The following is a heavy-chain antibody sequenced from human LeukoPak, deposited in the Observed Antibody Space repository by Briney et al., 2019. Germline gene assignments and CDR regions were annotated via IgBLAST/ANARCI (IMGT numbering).Heavy chain of an antibody. J-gene: IGHJ4*02. CDR3: ASSVSSRWAIIDY. CDR1: GSTFTAYY. Sequence: ASVKVSCTASGSTFTAYYMHWVGQAPGQGLEWLGWINPKSGGTNYAQRFQGRVTMTRDTSITTAYMELSRLSSDDTGAYYCASSVSSRWAIIDYWGQGTLVTVSS. V-gene: IGHV1-2*02. CDR2: INPKSGGT. D-gene: IGHD6-13*01.